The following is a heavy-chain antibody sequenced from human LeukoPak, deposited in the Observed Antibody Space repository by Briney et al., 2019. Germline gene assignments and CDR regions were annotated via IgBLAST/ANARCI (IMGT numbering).Heavy chain of an antibody. CDR2: IYHSGST. CDR3: ARDGYYYDSSGYLDAFDI. Sequence: SETLSLTCAVSGYSISSGYYWGWIRQPPGKGLEWIGSIYHSGSTYYNPSLKSRVTMSVDTSKNQFSLKLSSVTAADTAVYYCARDGYYYDSSGYLDAFDIWGQGTMVTVSS. J-gene: IGHJ3*02. D-gene: IGHD3-22*01. CDR1: GYSISSGYY. V-gene: IGHV4-38-2*02.